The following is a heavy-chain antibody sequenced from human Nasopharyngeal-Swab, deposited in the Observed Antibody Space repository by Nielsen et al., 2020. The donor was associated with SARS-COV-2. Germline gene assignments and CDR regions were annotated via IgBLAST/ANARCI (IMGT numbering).Heavy chain of an antibody. CDR3: AKGGSSWYWFDY. CDR2: ISYDGSNK. J-gene: IGHJ4*02. D-gene: IGHD6-13*01. V-gene: IGHV3-30-3*01. Sequence: GASLKISCAASGFTFNSYALHWVRQAPGTGLERVAVISYDGSNKYYADFVKGRFTISRDNSKNTLYLQMNSLRVEDTAVYYCAKGGSSWYWFDYWGQGTLVTVSS. CDR1: GFTFNSYA.